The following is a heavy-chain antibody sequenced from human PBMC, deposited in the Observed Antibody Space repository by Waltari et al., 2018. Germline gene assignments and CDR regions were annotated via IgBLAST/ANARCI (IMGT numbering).Heavy chain of an antibody. J-gene: IGHJ1*01. CDR2: SSAYNGNT. CDR1: GYTFTSYG. V-gene: IGHV1-18*01. Sequence: QVQLVQSGAEVKKPGASVQVSCKASGYTFTSYGISWVRPAPVQGLEWMGWSSAYNGNTNYAQKVQGRVTMTTDTSTSTAYMELRSLRSDDTAVYYCARTVPYCGGDCYGHWGQGTLVTVSS. CDR3: ARTVPYCGGDCYGH. D-gene: IGHD2-21*01.